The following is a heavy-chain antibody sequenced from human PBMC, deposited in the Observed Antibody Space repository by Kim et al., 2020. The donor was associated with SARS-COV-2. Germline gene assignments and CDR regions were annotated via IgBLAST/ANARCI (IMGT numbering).Heavy chain of an antibody. D-gene: IGHD3-10*01. Sequence: VKGRFPISKDNAKNSLYLQMNSLRAEDTAVYYCARDRHYYGSGSYSPFDYWGQGTLVTVSS. J-gene: IGHJ4*02. V-gene: IGHV3-11*04. CDR3: ARDRHYYGSGSYSPFDY.